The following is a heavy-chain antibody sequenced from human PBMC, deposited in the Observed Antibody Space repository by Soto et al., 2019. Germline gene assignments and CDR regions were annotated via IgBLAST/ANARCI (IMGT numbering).Heavy chain of an antibody. V-gene: IGHV3-30*03. CDR3: STDAKKHHYYNNGMDV. CDR2: ISYDGSTK. Sequence: GGSLRLSCAASGFTFSIYGMHWVRQAPGKGLEWVALISYDGSTKFYADSVKGRFTISRDNSKRTLNLEMNSLSAEEKAVYFCSTDAKKHHYYNNGMDVWRQRNTVTVSS. CDR1: GFTFSIYG. J-gene: IGHJ6*01.